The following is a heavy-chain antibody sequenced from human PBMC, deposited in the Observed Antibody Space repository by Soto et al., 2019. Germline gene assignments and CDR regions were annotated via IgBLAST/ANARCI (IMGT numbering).Heavy chain of an antibody. CDR2: IYYSGST. J-gene: IGHJ5*02. CDR3: ARVITIFGVVMIPNWFDP. Sequence: SGTLSLTCTVSGGSISSYYWSWIRQPPGKGLEWIGYIYYSGSTNYNPSLKSRVTISVDTSKNQFSLKLSSVTAADTAVYYCARVITIFGVVMIPNWFDPWGQGTLVTVSS. CDR1: GGSISSYY. V-gene: IGHV4-59*01. D-gene: IGHD3-3*01.